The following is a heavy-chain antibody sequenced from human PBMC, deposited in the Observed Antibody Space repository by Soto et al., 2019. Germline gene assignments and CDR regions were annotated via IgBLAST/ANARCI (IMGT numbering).Heavy chain of an antibody. Sequence: EVQLVETGGGLIQPGGSLRLSCAASGFTVSSNYMSWVRQAPGKGLEWVSVIYSGGSTYYADSVKGRFTISRDNSKNKLYLQMSSLRAEDTAVYYCAREDIVVVPAATKNRYYYYGMDVWGQGTTVTVSS. CDR1: GFTVSSNY. V-gene: IGHV3-53*02. CDR2: IYSGGST. J-gene: IGHJ6*02. D-gene: IGHD2-2*01. CDR3: AREDIVVVPAATKNRYYYYGMDV.